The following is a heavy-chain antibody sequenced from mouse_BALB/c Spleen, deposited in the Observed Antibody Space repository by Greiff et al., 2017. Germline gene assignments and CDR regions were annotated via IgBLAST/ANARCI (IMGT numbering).Heavy chain of an antibody. D-gene: IGHD2-3*01. Sequence: QVQLQQSGAQLVRPGSSVKISCKASGYAFSSYWMNWVKQRPGQGLEWIGQIYPGDGDTNYNGKFKGKATLTADKSSSTAYMQISSLTSEDSAVFFCARSGLGWLQRGIGCAQWGRETLVTVSA. CDR3: ARSGLGWLQRGIGCAQ. J-gene: IGHJ3*01. CDR2: IYPGDGDT. V-gene: IGHV1-80*01. CDR1: GYAFSSYW.